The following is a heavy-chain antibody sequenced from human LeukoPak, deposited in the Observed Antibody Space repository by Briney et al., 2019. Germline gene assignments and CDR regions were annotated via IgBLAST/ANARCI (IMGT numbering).Heavy chain of an antibody. D-gene: IGHD1-26*01. J-gene: IGHJ4*02. CDR3: ARGSYYLDY. V-gene: IGHV4-61*02. CDR1: GGSISSGSYY. CDR2: IYTSGST. Sequence: PSQTLSLTCTVSGGSISSGSYYWSWIRQPAGKGLEWIGRIYTSGSTNYNPSLKSRVTISVDTSKNQFSLKLSSVTAADTAVYYCARGSYYLDYWGQGTLVTVSS.